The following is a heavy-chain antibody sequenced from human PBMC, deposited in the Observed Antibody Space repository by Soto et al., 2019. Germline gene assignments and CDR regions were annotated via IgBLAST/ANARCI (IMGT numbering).Heavy chain of an antibody. J-gene: IGHJ4*02. CDR2: IYYSGST. CDR3: ARQWPTTVTTQIDY. Sequence: SETLSLTCTVSGGSISSSSYYWGWIRQPPGKGLEWIGSIYYSGSTYYNPSLKSRVTISVDTSKNQFSLKLSSVTAADTAVYYCARQWPTTVTTQIDYWGQGTLVTVSS. D-gene: IGHD4-17*01. CDR1: GGSISSSSYY. V-gene: IGHV4-39*01.